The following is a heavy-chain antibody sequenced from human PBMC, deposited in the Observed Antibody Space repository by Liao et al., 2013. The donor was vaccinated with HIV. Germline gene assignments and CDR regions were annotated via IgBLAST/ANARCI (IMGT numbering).Heavy chain of an antibody. V-gene: IGHV4-4*07. CDR1: GASISSYY. Sequence: QVRLQESGPGLVKPSETLSLICTVSGASISSYYWTWIRQPAGKGMEWVGRIYTSGNTNYNPSLRSRVTMSIDTSKNQISLKMSSVTAADTAVYYCATQGGDFGTLDHWGQGTLVTVSS. D-gene: IGHD3/OR15-3a*01. CDR2: IYTSGNT. J-gene: IGHJ4*02. CDR3: ATQGGDFGTLDH.